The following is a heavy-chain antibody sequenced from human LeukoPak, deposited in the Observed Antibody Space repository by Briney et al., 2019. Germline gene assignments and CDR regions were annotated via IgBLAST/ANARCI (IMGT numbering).Heavy chain of an antibody. V-gene: IGHV4-31*03. J-gene: IGHJ4*02. D-gene: IGHD5-12*01. Sequence: SQTLSLTCTVSGGSISSGGYYWSRIRQHPGKGLEWIGYIYYSGSTYYNPSLKSRVTISVDTSKNQFSLKLSSVTAADTAVYYCARVLVSGYDSGSEPYYFDYWGQGTLVTVSS. CDR3: ARVLVSGYDSGSEPYYFDY. CDR1: GGSISSGGYY. CDR2: IYYSGST.